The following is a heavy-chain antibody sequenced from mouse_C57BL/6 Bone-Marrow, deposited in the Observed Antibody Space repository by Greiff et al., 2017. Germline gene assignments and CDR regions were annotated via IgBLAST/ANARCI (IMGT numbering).Heavy chain of an antibody. J-gene: IGHJ2*01. Sequence: QVQLQQPGAELARPGTSVKLSCKASGYTFTSYWMHWVKQRPGQGLEWIGVIDPSDSYTNYNQKFKGKATLTVDTSSSTAYMQLSSLTSEDSAVYYCARPYGSSFDYWGQGTTLTVSS. D-gene: IGHD1-1*01. CDR1: GYTFTSYW. V-gene: IGHV1-59*01. CDR3: ARPYGSSFDY. CDR2: IDPSDSYT.